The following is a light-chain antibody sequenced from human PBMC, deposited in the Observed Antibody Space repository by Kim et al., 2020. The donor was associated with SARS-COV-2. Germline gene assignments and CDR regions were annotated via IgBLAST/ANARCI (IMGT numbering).Light chain of an antibody. J-gene: IGLJ3*02. CDR2: KDS. Sequence: SYELTQPPSVSVSPGQTARITCSGDALPKQYAYWYQQKPGQAPVLVIYKDSERPSGIPERFSGSSSGTTVTLTISGVQAEDEADYYCQSADSSGTYPGCVFGGGTQLTVL. CDR3: QSADSSGTYPGCV. V-gene: IGLV3-25*03. CDR1: ALPKQY.